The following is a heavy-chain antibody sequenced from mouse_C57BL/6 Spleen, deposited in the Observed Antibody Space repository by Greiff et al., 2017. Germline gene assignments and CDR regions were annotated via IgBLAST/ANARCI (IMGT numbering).Heavy chain of an antibody. V-gene: IGHV1-19*01. CDR1: GYTFTDYY. CDR2: INPYNGGT. Sequence: VQLQQSGPVLVKPGASVKMSCKASGYTFTDYYMNWVKQSHGKSLEWIGVINPYNGGTSYNQKFKGKATLTVDKSSSTAYMELNSLTSEDSAVYYCARRLATVGYFDVWGTGTTVTVSS. CDR3: ARRLATVGYFDV. J-gene: IGHJ1*03. D-gene: IGHD5-5*01.